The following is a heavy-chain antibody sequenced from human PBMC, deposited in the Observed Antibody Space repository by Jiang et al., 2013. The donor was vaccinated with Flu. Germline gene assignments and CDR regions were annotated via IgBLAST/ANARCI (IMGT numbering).Heavy chain of an antibody. CDR1: GGSISSGSYY. CDR2: IYTSGST. Sequence: KPSQTLSLTCTVSGGSISSGSYYWSWIRQPAGKGLEWIGRIYTSGSTNYNPSLKSRVTISVDTSKNQFSLKLSSVTAADTAVYYCARFPGVFGAFDIWGQGTMVTVSS. D-gene: IGHD7-27*01. V-gene: IGHV4-61*02. CDR3: ARFPGVFGAFDI. J-gene: IGHJ3*02.